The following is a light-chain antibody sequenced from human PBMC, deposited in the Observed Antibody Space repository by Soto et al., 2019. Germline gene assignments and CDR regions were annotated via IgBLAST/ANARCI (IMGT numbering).Light chain of an antibody. Sequence: DIQMTQSPSSLSASVGDRVTITCRASQGIDRWLAWYQQKPGEAPKVLIYAASTLRSGVPSRFSGSGYGTDFSLKISSLQPEDLSTYYCKQSKSFPLTFGGGTKVEIK. CDR2: AAS. CDR3: KQSKSFPLT. CDR1: QGIDRW. J-gene: IGKJ4*01. V-gene: IGKV1-12*01.